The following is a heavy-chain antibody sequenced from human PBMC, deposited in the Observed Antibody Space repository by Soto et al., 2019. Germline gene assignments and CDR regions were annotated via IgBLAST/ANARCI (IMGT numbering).Heavy chain of an antibody. V-gene: IGHV1-3*01. D-gene: IGHD3-10*01. CDR1: GYVFSSYA. CDR3: ARGTYYFGSGSYLH. Sequence: ASVKVSCKTSGYVFSSYAMHWVRQAPGQRLEWMGWINGGNGDTKYSQSFQGRVTITRDTSASTVSMELSSLAYEDTAVYYCARGTYYFGSGSYLHWGQGTQVTVSS. CDR2: INGGNGDT. J-gene: IGHJ4*02.